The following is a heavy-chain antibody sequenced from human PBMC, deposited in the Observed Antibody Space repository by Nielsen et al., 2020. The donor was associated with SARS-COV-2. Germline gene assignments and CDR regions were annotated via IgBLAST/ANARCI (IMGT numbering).Heavy chain of an antibody. CDR2: IYYSGST. CDR3: ARSPGPLYGMDV. Sequence: ETLSLTCTVSGGSISSSSYYWGWIRQPPGKGLEWIGSIYYSGSTYYNPSLKSRVTISVDTSKNQFSLKLSSVTAADTAVYYCARSPGPLYGMDVWGQGTTVTVSS. J-gene: IGHJ6*02. V-gene: IGHV4-39*01. CDR1: GGSISSSSYY.